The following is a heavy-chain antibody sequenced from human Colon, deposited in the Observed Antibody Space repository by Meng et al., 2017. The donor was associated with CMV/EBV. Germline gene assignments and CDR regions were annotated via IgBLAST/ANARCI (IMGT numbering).Heavy chain of an antibody. V-gene: IGHV5-51*01. D-gene: IGHD2-21*01. Sequence: GESLKISCKASGYQFISYYIVWVRQVPGKGLEWMGSIFPSDSKLRYSPSFQGQITLSVDKSVNTAYLQWSSLKASDSGFYYCARRAYYGGDTYYFDFWGQGTLVTVSS. CDR3: ARRAYYGGDTYYFDF. CDR2: IFPSDSKL. J-gene: IGHJ4*02. CDR1: GYQFISYY.